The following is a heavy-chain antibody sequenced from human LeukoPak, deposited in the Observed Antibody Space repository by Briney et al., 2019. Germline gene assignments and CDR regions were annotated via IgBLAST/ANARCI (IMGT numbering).Heavy chain of an antibody. D-gene: IGHD1-7*01. V-gene: IGHV1-69*04. CDR1: GGTLSSTA. CDR2: IIPILGIA. Sequence: SVKVSCMASGGTLSSTAISRLRQAPGQGLEWMGRIIPILGIANYAQKFQGRVTITADKSTCTAYMELSSLRSEDTAVYYCAREGVDGTRQIYYYGMAVWGQGTTVTVSS. CDR3: AREGVDGTRQIYYYGMAV. J-gene: IGHJ6*01.